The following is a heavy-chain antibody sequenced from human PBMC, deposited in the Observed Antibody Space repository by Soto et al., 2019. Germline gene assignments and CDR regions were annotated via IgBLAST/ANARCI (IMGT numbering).Heavy chain of an antibody. CDR2: ISYDGSNK. J-gene: IGHJ6*02. Sequence: VGSLRLSCAASGFTFSSYGMHWVRQAPGKGLEWVAVISYDGSNKYYADSVKGRFTISRDNSKNTLYLQMNSLRAEDTAVYYCAKDLSALYYYGMDVWGQGTTVTVSS. CDR3: AKDLSALYYYGMDV. V-gene: IGHV3-30*18. CDR1: GFTFSSYG.